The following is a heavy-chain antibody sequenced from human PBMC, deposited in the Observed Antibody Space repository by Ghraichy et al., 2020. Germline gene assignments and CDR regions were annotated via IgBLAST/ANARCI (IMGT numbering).Heavy chain of an antibody. Sequence: GGSLRLSCAASGFTFSNYWLHWVRQAPGKGLVWVSRINADGTCTTYADSVKGRFTISRDNAKNTLYLQMNSLRAEDTAVYYCATLLGYCSGNSCYSYWGRRTLVTVSS. D-gene: IGHD2-15*01. V-gene: IGHV3-74*01. J-gene: IGHJ4*02. CDR3: ATLLGYCSGNSCYSY. CDR1: GFTFSNYW. CDR2: INADGTCT.